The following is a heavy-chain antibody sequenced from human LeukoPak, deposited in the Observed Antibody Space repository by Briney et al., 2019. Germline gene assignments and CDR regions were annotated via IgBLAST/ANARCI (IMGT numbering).Heavy chain of an antibody. CDR2: IYPADSDI. D-gene: IGHD2-15*01. CDR1: GYSFTSYW. V-gene: IGHV5-51*01. CDR3: ARQEYCSGGSCYTWFDP. J-gene: IGHJ5*02. Sequence: GESLKISCKGSGYSFTSYWIGWVRQMPGKGLEWMGMIYPADSDIRYSPSFQGQVTISADKSISTAYLQWSSLKASDTAMYYCARQEYCSGGSCYTWFDPWGQGTLVTVSS.